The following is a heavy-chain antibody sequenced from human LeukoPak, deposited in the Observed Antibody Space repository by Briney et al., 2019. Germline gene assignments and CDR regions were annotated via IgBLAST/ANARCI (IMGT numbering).Heavy chain of an antibody. Sequence: GGSLRLSCAASGFTFSSYSMNWVRQAPGKGLEWVSSISSSSSYIYYADSVKGRFTISRDNAKNSLYLQTNSLRAEDTAVYYCALEMATIGSWGQGTLVTVSS. CDR1: GFTFSSYS. V-gene: IGHV3-21*01. D-gene: IGHD5-24*01. J-gene: IGHJ4*02. CDR3: ALEMATIGS. CDR2: ISSSSSYI.